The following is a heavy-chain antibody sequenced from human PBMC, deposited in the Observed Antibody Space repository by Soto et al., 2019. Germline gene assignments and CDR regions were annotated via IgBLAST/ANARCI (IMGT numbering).Heavy chain of an antibody. J-gene: IGHJ5*01. CDR3: AKPYTPDS. CDR2: IRASVGTT. Sequence: GGSLRLSCAASGFTFSSYAMNWVRQAPGKGLEWVSAIRASVGTTYYADSVKGRFTISRDNSKNTLYLQMNSLRAEDTAVYYCAKPYTPDSWGQGTLVTVSS. V-gene: IGHV3-23*01. D-gene: IGHD4-4*01. CDR1: GFTFSSYA.